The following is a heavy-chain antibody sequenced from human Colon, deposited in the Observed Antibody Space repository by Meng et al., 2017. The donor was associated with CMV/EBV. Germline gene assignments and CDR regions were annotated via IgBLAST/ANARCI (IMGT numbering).Heavy chain of an antibody. V-gene: IGHV3-53*01. J-gene: IGHJ4*02. CDR2: VHTGGNS. D-gene: IGHD3-9*01. Sequence: SCAASGFSVSDKYMSWVRQAPGKGLEWVSVVHTGGNSYYADSVKGRFTISRDTSKNMIYLQMDSLRAEDTAVYYCARDLRLTGAFDYWGQGTLVTVSS. CDR3: ARDLRLTGAFDY. CDR1: GFSVSDKY.